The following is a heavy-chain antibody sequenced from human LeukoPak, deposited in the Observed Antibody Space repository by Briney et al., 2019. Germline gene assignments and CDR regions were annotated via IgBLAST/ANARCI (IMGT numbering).Heavy chain of an antibody. D-gene: IGHD3-3*01. CDR1: GFTFSSYG. J-gene: IGHJ4*02. CDR2: ISYDGSNK. CDR3: ARVPRGYYIIQFDH. Sequence: PGGSLRLSCAASGFTFSSYGMHWVRRAPGKGLEWVAVISYDGSNKYYADSVKGRFTISRDNSKNTLYLQMNSLRAEDTAVYYCARVPRGYYIIQFDHWGQGTLVTVSS. V-gene: IGHV3-30*19.